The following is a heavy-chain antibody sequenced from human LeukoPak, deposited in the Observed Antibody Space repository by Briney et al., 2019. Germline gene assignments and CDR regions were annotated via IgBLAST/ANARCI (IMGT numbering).Heavy chain of an antibody. CDR2: IQKDGSQK. V-gene: IGHV3-7*03. Sequence: GGSLRLSCAASEFTFSNYWMSWVRQAPGKGLEWVASIQKDGSQKYYLESVKGRFTISRDNTKNSLYLHMSSLRADDTAVYYCAKASAMIVVVSKHFDYWGQGTLVTVSS. J-gene: IGHJ4*02. CDR3: AKASAMIVVVSKHFDY. CDR1: EFTFSNYW. D-gene: IGHD3-22*01.